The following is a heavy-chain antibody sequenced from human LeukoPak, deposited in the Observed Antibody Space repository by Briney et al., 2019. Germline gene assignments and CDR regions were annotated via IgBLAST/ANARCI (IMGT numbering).Heavy chain of an antibody. J-gene: IGHJ4*02. Sequence: ASVKVSCKASGYTFTGYYMHWVRQAPGQGLEWMGWINPNSGGTNYAQKFRGRVTMTTDTSTSTAYMELRSLRSDDTAVYYCARAGGAVADQFDYWGQGTLVTVSS. D-gene: IGHD6-19*01. CDR3: ARAGGAVADQFDY. CDR1: GYTFTGYY. CDR2: INPNSGGT. V-gene: IGHV1-2*02.